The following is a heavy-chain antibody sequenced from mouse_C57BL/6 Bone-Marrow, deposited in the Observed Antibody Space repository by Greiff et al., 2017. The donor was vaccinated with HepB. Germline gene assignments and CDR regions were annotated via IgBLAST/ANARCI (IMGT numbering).Heavy chain of an antibody. CDR1: GYTFTSYW. V-gene: IGHV1-69*01. CDR2: IDPSDSYT. Sequence: VQLQQPGAELVMPGASVKLSCKASGYTFTSYWMHWVKQRPGQGLEWIGEIDPSDSYTNYNQKFKGKSTLTVDKSSSTAYMQLSSLTSEDSAVYYCAGSTHWYFDVWGTGTTVTVSS. CDR3: AGSTHWYFDV. J-gene: IGHJ1*03. D-gene: IGHD1-1*01.